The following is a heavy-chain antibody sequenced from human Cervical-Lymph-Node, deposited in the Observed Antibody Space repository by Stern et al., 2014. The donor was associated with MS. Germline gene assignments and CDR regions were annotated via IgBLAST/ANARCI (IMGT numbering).Heavy chain of an antibody. D-gene: IGHD5-18*01. CDR3: AIMGTNGIDV. CDR2: ISGYKGNT. Sequence: QMQLVQSGTEVKKPGASVKVSCKASGDTFGTYGVNWVRQAPGQRLEWLGWISGYKGNTNYAQRLQGRVTLTTDTSTTTAYMELXXLRSDDTAVYYCAIMGTNGIDVWGQGTTVTVSS. J-gene: IGHJ6*02. V-gene: IGHV1-18*01. CDR1: GDTFGTYG.